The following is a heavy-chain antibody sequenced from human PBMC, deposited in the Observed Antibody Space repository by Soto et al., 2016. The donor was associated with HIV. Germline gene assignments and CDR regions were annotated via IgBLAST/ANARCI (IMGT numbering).Heavy chain of an antibody. CDR2: TYYSGST. CDR1: GASISSGGYY. CDR3: ASAIAAAGRSPRDFDY. Sequence: QVQLQQWGAGLLKPSQTLSLTCTVSGASISSGGYYWSWIRQHPGRGLEWIGSTYYSGSTYYNPSLKSRVTISVDTSENQFSLKLSSVTAADTAVYYCASAIAAAGRSPRDFDYWGQGTLVTVSS. V-gene: IGHV4-31*03. J-gene: IGHJ4*02. D-gene: IGHD6-13*01.